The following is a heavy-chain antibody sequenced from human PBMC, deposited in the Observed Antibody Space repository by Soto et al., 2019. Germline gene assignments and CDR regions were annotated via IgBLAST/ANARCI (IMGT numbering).Heavy chain of an antibody. CDR1: GFTFSDYY. CDR2: ISISSSYT. Sequence: GGSLRLSCAASGFTFSDYYMSWIRQSPGKGLEWVSYISISSSYTNYADSVKGRFTISRDNAKNSLYLQMNSLRAEDTAVYYCARVCIRCGAFDYWGQGILVTVSS. J-gene: IGHJ4*02. CDR3: ARVCIRCGAFDY. V-gene: IGHV3-11*06. D-gene: IGHD3-10*01.